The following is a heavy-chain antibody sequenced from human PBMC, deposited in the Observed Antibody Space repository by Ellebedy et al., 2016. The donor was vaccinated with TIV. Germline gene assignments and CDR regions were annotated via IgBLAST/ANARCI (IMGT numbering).Heavy chain of an antibody. D-gene: IGHD3-22*01. CDR3: TRSPYDSDF. V-gene: IGHV4-4*02. J-gene: IGHJ4*02. Sequence: MPSETLSLTCAVSGGSVGISHWWSWVRQPPGKGLEWIGEISHSGTTNYSPSLKSRVTILIDASKNHFTLELTSVTAADTAVYYCTRSPYDSDFWGQGTLVTVSS. CDR2: ISHSGTT. CDR1: GGSVGISHW.